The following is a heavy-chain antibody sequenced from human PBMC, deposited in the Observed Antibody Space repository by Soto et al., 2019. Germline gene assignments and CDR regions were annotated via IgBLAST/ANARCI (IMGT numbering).Heavy chain of an antibody. CDR3: ARSEVIPEGCDY. Sequence: ASVKVSCKASGYIFTTYALHWVRQAPGQRLEWMGWINAGKGNTKYSQKFQDRVTITRDTSASVAYMELSSLASEDTAVYYCARSEVIPEGCDYWGQGTLVTVSS. D-gene: IGHD3-16*02. CDR1: GYIFTTYA. J-gene: IGHJ4*02. V-gene: IGHV1-3*01. CDR2: INAGKGNT.